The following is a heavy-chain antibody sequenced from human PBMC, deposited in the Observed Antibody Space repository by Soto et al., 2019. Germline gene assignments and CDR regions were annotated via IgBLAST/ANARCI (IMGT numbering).Heavy chain of an antibody. Sequence: GGSLRLSCAASGFTVSSNYMSWVRQAPGKGLEWVSVIYSGGSTYYADSVKGRFTISRDNSKNTLYLQMNSLRAEDTAVYYCARDGGAGSSWYSIHYGMDVWGQGTTVTVYS. CDR1: GFTVSSNY. D-gene: IGHD6-13*01. V-gene: IGHV3-53*01. J-gene: IGHJ6*02. CDR2: IYSGGST. CDR3: ARDGGAGSSWYSIHYGMDV.